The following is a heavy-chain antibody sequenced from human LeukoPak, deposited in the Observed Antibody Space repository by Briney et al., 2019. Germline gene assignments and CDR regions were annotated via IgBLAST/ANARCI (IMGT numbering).Heavy chain of an antibody. Sequence: PSETLSLTCTVSGGSISSGGYYWSWIRQHPGKGLEWIGYIYYSGSTYYNPSLKSRVTISVDTSKNQFSLKLSSVTAADTAVYYCAREGLAVAGKEYYFDYWGQGTLVTVSS. CDR2: IYYSGST. V-gene: IGHV4-31*03. D-gene: IGHD6-19*01. CDR3: AREGLAVAGKEYYFDY. CDR1: GGSISSGGYY. J-gene: IGHJ4*02.